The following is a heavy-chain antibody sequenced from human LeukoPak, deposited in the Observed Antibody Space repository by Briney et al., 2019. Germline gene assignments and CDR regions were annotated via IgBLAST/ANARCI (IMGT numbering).Heavy chain of an antibody. D-gene: IGHD1-26*01. V-gene: IGHV1-2*04. J-gene: IGHJ4*02. CDR3: ARGVSLQWELQYYFDY. CDR2: INPNSGGT. Sequence: GASVKVSCKASGYTFTSYDINWVRQATGQGLEWMGWINPNSGGTNYAQKFQGWVTMTRDTSISTAYMELSRLRSDDTAVYYCARGVSLQWELQYYFDYWGQGTLVTVSS. CDR1: GYTFTSYD.